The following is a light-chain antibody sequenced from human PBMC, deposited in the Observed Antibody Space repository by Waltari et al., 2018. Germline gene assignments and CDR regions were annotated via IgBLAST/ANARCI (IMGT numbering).Light chain of an antibody. CDR3: QQYNTYPWT. J-gene: IGKJ1*01. CDR2: DAS. Sequence: DIQMTQSPSTVSDSVDDRFTITCRASQSISSWLAWYQQKPGKAPKLLIYDASSLESGVPSRFSGSGSGTEFTLTISSLQPDDFAAYYCQQYNTYPWTFGQGTKVEIK. V-gene: IGKV1-5*01. CDR1: QSISSW.